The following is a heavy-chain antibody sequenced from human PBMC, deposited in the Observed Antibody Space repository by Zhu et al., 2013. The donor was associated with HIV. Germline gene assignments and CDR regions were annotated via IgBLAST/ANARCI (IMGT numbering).Heavy chain of an antibody. D-gene: IGHD3-10*01. Sequence: VKKPGASVKVSCKTSGYSFTGYYLHWVRQAPGQGFEWVGWINPNSGGTRYAQKFQGRVTMTRDTSNDTAYLELSRLRSDDTAVYFCARDRDTLVRGPIPLLHYWGQGTLVTVSS. CDR3: ARDRDTLVRGPIPLLHY. J-gene: IGHJ4*02. V-gene: IGHV1-2*02. CDR2: INPNSGGT. CDR1: GYSFTGYY.